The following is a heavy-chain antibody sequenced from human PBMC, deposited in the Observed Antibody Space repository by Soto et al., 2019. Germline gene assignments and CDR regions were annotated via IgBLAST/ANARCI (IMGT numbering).Heavy chain of an antibody. Sequence: EASVKVSCKASGYTITSCGISWGRQAPGQGLEWMGWISAYNGNTNYAQKLQGRVTMTTDTSTSTAYMELRSPRSDDTAVSYCASDSSGYYLDEYFQHWGQGTWVTVSS. D-gene: IGHD3-22*01. J-gene: IGHJ1*01. V-gene: IGHV1-18*01. CDR1: GYTITSCG. CDR3: ASDSSGYYLDEYFQH. CDR2: ISAYNGNT.